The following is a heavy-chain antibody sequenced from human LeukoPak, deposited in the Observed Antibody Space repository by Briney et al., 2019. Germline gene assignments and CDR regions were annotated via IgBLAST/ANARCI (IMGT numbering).Heavy chain of an antibody. CDR2: IIPILGIA. J-gene: IGHJ6*03. CDR1: GGTFSSYT. Sequence: ASVKVSCKASGGTFSSYTISWVRQAPGQGLEWTGRIIPILGIANYAQKFQGRVTITADKSTSTAYMELSSLRSEDTAVYYCARVHSGSPAGYYYYYMDVWGKGTTVTVSS. CDR3: ARVHSGSPAGYYYYYMDV. V-gene: IGHV1-69*02. D-gene: IGHD1-26*01.